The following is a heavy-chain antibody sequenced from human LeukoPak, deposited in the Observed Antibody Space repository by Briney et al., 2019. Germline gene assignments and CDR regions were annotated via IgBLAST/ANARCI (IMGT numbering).Heavy chain of an antibody. CDR2: ISNSGGAT. CDR1: GFTFSSYA. CDR3: AKISDYSSNFDY. V-gene: IGHV3-23*01. D-gene: IGHD5/OR15-5a*01. Sequence: PGGSLRLSCAASGFTFSSYAMSRVRQAPGKGLEWVSAISNSGGATFYADSVKGRFTISRDNSKNTLYLQLDSLRAEDTALYYCAKISDYSSNFDYWGQGTLVTVSS. J-gene: IGHJ4*02.